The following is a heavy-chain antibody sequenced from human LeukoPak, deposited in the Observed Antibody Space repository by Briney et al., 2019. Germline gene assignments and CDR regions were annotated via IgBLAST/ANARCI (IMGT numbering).Heavy chain of an antibody. CDR3: ARDNGYYSDAFDI. D-gene: IGHD3-22*01. Sequence: SETLSLTCAVYGGSFSNHYWSWIRQPPGKGLEWIGEINQSGSTNYNPSLKSRVTISIDTSKNQFSLKLTSVTAADTAVYYCARDNGYYSDAFDIWGQGTMVTVSS. V-gene: IGHV4-34*01. J-gene: IGHJ3*02. CDR2: INQSGST. CDR1: GGSFSNHY.